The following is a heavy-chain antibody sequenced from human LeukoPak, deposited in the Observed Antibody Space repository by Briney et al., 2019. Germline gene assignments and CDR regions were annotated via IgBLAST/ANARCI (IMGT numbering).Heavy chain of an antibody. CDR3: AKSNGYGLVDI. J-gene: IGHJ3*02. D-gene: IGHD3-10*01. Sequence: SETLSLTCTVSGGSISSDYWSWIRQPAGKGLEWIGRIYPSGSTNNPSLKSRVTISLDTSRNQFSLKLNSVTAADTAVYYCAKSNGYGLVDIWGQGTMVTVSS. V-gene: IGHV4-4*07. CDR2: IYPSGST. CDR1: GGSISSDY.